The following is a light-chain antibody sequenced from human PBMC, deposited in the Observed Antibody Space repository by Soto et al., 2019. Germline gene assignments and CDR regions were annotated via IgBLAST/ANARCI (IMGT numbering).Light chain of an antibody. Sequence: QSALTQPASVSGSPGQSITISCTGTSSDVGGYNYVSWYQQHPGKAPKLMIYDVSNWPSGVSNRFSGSKSGSTASLTISGLQAEDESDYYCSSYTSSSTLLVVFGGGTKLTVL. J-gene: IGLJ2*01. CDR2: DVS. CDR1: SSDVGGYNY. CDR3: SSYTSSSTLLVV. V-gene: IGLV2-14*01.